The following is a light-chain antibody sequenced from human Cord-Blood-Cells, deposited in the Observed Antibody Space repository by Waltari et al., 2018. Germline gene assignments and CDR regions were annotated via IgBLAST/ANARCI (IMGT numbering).Light chain of an antibody. CDR2: EVS. CDR3: SSYTSSSTLYV. CDR1: SSDAGGNNY. Sequence: QSALTHPAPVSGPPGQSLTISCTRTSSDAGGNNYVSCYQQHPGKAPKPMIYEVSNRPSGVSNRFSGSKSGNTASLTISGLQAEDEADYYCSSYTSSSTLYVFGTGTKVTVL. V-gene: IGLV2-14*01. J-gene: IGLJ1*01.